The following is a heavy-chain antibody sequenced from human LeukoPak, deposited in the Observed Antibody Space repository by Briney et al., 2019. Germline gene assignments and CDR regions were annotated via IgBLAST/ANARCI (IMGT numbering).Heavy chain of an antibody. CDR1: GVSISSSNSY. CDR2: IYYTGNT. J-gene: IGHJ4*02. V-gene: IGHV4-39*01. D-gene: IGHD3/OR15-3a*01. Sequence: NTSETLSLTCTVSGVSISSSNSYWGWILQPPGKRLEWIGRIYYTGNTYYNASLKIRVTISIDTSKNQISLRLTSVTATDTAMYYCARQTGSGLFTLPGGQGTLVTVSS. CDR3: ARQTGSGLFTLP.